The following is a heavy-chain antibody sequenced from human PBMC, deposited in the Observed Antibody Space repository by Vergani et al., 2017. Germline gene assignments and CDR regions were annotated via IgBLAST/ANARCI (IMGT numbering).Heavy chain of an antibody. Sequence: EVQLVESGGGLVQPGGSLRFSCVASGFTFSSYSMNWVRQAPGKGLKWVSYITSSSSTIYSADSVKGRFTISRDNTKTSLYLQMNSLRAEDTAVYYCASSWTYYYDSSGYYPYFDYWGQGTLVTVSS. CDR3: ASSWTYYYDSSGYYPYFDY. J-gene: IGHJ4*02. CDR2: ITSSSSTI. V-gene: IGHV3-48*04. CDR1: GFTFSSYS. D-gene: IGHD3-22*01.